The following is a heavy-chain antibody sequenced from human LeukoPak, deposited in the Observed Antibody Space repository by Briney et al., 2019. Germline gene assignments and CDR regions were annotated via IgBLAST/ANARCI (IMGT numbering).Heavy chain of an antibody. Sequence: NRGESLKISCKGSGYSFTSYWISWVRQMPGKGLEWMGRIDPSDSYTNYSSSFQGHVTITADKSISTAYLQWSSLKASDTAMYYCAREYCSGGSCYPAANYYGMDVWGQGTTVTVSS. CDR2: IDPSDSYT. V-gene: IGHV5-10-1*01. D-gene: IGHD2-15*01. CDR3: AREYCSGGSCYPAANYYGMDV. J-gene: IGHJ6*02. CDR1: GYSFTSYW.